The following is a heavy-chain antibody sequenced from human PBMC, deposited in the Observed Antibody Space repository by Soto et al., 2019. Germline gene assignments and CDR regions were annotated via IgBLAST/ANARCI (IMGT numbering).Heavy chain of an antibody. V-gene: IGHV3-66*01. D-gene: IGHD3-16*01. CDR3: VKELRSVRNEREAYC. CDR1: GFSVSYSY. Sequence: EVQLVESGGGLVQPGESLRLSCAASGFSVSYSYMSWVRQTPWQGLEWVSVIYSGGTTYYADSVKGRFTISRDDSRNTLFLQRNCLRVDETALYYCVKELRSVRNEREAYCWGQGTLATVSS. CDR2: IYSGGTT. J-gene: IGHJ4*02.